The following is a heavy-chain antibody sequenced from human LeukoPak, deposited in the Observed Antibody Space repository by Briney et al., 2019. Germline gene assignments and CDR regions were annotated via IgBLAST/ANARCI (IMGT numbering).Heavy chain of an antibody. V-gene: IGHV3-7*01. J-gene: IGHJ6*03. CDR3: ARGGAAALSSLIYYYYMDV. D-gene: IGHD2-2*01. Sequence: PGGSLRLSCAASGFAFSSYWMSWVRQAPGKGLEWVANIKQDGSEKYYVDSVKGRFTISRDNAKNSLYLQMNSLRAEDTAVYYCARGGAAALSSLIYYYYMDVWGKGTTVTVSS. CDR1: GFAFSSYW. CDR2: IKQDGSEK.